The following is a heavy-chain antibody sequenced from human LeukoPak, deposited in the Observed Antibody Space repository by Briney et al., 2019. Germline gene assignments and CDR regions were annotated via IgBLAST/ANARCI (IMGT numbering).Heavy chain of an antibody. CDR2: INPSGGAT. CDR1: GYTFTSYY. CDR3: ARETGTVPFHNVLTGRQDFYYYYIDV. Sequence: GASVKVSCKASGYTFTSYYMNWVRQAPGQGLEWMGIINPSGGATNYAQKFQGRVTMTRDTSTSTAYMELRSLTSDDTAVYYCARETGTVPFHNVLTGRQDFYYYYIDVWGKGTTVTVSS. V-gene: IGHV1-46*01. J-gene: IGHJ6*03. D-gene: IGHD3-9*01.